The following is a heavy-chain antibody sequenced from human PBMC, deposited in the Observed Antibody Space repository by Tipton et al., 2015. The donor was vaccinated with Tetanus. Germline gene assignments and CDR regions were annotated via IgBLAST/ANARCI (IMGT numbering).Heavy chain of an antibody. CDR3: ARGDYYDSSGYYYLEY. CDR1: GGSFSGYY. Sequence: TLSLTCAVYGGSFSGYYWSWIRQPPGKGLEWIGEINHSGSTNYNPTLKSRVTISVDTSKNQFSLKLSSVTAADTAVYYCARGDYYDSSGYYYLEYWGQGTLVTVSS. V-gene: IGHV4-34*01. J-gene: IGHJ4*02. D-gene: IGHD3-22*01. CDR2: INHSGST.